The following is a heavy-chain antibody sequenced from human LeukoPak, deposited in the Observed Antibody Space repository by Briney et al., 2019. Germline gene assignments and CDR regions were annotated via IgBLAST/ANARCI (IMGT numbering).Heavy chain of an antibody. CDR1: GYTFTSYA. V-gene: IGHV1-3*03. Sequence: ASVKVSCKASGYTFTSYAMHWVRQAPGQRLEWMGWINAGNGNTKYSQEFQGRVTITRDTSASTAYMELSSLRSEDMAVYYCAREGIYYDSSGYYLESFDIWGQGTMVTVSS. J-gene: IGHJ3*02. CDR3: AREGIYYDSSGYYLESFDI. D-gene: IGHD3-22*01. CDR2: INAGNGNT.